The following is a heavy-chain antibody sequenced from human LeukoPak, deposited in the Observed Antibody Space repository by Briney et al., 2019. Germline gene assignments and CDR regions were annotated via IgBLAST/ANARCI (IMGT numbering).Heavy chain of an antibody. CDR2: VHPSEGT. J-gene: IGHJ4*02. D-gene: IGHD4-11*01. CDR1: GGSVSHSNW. CDR3: ARQIPTVSYFDY. Sequence: SGTLSLTCAVSGGSVSHSNWWTWVRQSPGKGLEWIGEVHPSEGTNYNPSLKSRVTISVDTSKNQFSLKLTSVTAADTAVYYCARQIPTVSYFDYWGQGTLVSVSS. V-gene: IGHV4-4*02.